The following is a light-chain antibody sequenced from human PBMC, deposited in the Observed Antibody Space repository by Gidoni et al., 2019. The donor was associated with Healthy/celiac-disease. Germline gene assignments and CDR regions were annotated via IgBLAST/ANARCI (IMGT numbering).Light chain of an antibody. V-gene: IGLV3-19*01. J-gene: IGLJ2*01. CDR3: NSRDSSGTDVV. Sequence: SPELTQDPAVSVALGQTVRITCQGDSLRSYYASWYQQKPGQAPVLVIYGKNNRPSGIPDRFSGSSSGNTASLTITGAQAEDEADYYCNSRDSSGTDVVFGGGTKLTVL. CDR2: GKN. CDR1: SLRSYY.